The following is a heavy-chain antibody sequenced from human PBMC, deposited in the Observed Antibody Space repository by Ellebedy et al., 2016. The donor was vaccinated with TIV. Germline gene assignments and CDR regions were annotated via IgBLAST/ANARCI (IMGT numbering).Heavy chain of an antibody. Sequence: GSLRLSCAVYGGSFSGYYWSWIRQPPGKGLEWIGEINHSGSTNYNPSLKSRVTISVDTSKNQFSLKLRSVTDADTAVYYWARDWFDPWGQGTLVTVSS. CDR2: INHSGST. J-gene: IGHJ5*02. V-gene: IGHV4-34*01. CDR3: ARDWFDP. CDR1: GGSFSGYY.